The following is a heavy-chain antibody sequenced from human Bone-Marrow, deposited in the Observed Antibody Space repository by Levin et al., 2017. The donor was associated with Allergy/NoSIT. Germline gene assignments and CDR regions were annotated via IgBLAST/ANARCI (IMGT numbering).Heavy chain of an antibody. D-gene: IGHD3-22*01. Sequence: GGSLRLSCAASGFNLNDTYMSWIRQSPGRGLEWVAYMTGSGRATHYADSVKGRFTISRDDAKNSLFLQMNNLGADDSAVYYCAREVGGGYYYTFNYWGQGTLVTVSS. CDR1: GFNLNDTY. CDR2: MTGSGRAT. CDR3: AREVGGGYYYTFNY. V-gene: IGHV3-11*01. J-gene: IGHJ4*02.